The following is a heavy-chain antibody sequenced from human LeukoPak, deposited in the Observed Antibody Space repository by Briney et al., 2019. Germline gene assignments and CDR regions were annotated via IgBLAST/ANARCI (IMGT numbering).Heavy chain of an antibody. D-gene: IGHD3-16*01. CDR1: GFTFSSYA. V-gene: IGHV3-30*04. CDR2: ISYDGSNK. J-gene: IGHJ4*02. Sequence: PGGSLRLSCAASGFTFSSYAMHWVRQAPGKGLEWVAVISYDGSNKYYADSVKGRFTISRDNSKNTLYLQMNSLRAEDTAVYYCATGMITSFFDYWGQGTLVTVSS. CDR3: ATGMITSFFDY.